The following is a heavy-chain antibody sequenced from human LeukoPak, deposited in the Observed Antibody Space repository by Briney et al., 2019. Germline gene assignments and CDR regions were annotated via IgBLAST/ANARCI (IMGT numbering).Heavy chain of an antibody. CDR1: GFTFTSNA. V-gene: IGHV3-23*01. Sequence: GGSRRLSCAASGFTFTSNAMSWVRQAPGKGLEWVSAISGSGGSTYYAESVQGRFTITRDKSKNTLYLQMNSLRAEDTAVYYCAKDDHGGSGWRDYIDDWGQGTLVTVSS. CDR2: ISGSGGST. J-gene: IGHJ4*02. D-gene: IGHD6-19*01. CDR3: AKDDHGGSGWRDYIDD.